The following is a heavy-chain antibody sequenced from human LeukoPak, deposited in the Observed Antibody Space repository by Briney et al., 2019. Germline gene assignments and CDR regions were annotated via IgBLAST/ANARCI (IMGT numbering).Heavy chain of an antibody. CDR2: IIDSGIST. Sequence: PGGSLRLSCAASGFTFNSYAMTWVRQAPEKGLEWVSSIIDSGISTYYGDFVKGRFTISRDNSKNTLYLQMNSLRAEDTAIYYCAKGSRGNYDYWGQGTLVTVSS. J-gene: IGHJ4*02. V-gene: IGHV3-23*01. CDR1: GFTFNSYA. D-gene: IGHD1-26*01. CDR3: AKGSRGNYDY.